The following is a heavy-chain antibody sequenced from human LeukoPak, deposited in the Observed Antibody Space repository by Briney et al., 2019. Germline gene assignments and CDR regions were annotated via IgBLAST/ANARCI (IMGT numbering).Heavy chain of an antibody. J-gene: IGHJ6*02. V-gene: IGHV1-18*01. CDR1: GYTFTSYA. CDR2: ISAYNGNT. D-gene: IGHD1/OR15-1a*01. Sequence: ASVKVSCKASGYTFTSYAIHWVRQAPGQGLEWMGWISAYNGNTNYAQKLQGRVTMTTDTSTSTAYMELRSLRSDDTAVYYCARDLPAANNYYYGMDVWGQGTTVTVSS. CDR3: ARDLPAANNYYYGMDV.